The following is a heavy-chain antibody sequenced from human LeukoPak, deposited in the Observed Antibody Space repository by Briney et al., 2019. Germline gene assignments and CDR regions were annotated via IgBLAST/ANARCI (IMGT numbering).Heavy chain of an antibody. Sequence: SETLSLTCTVYGGSFSGHYWSWIRQPPGKGLEWIGELNHSGATNYNPSLRSRVTISVDTSKNQFSLKLSSVTAADTAVYFCARHSSYSLDYWGQGALVTVSS. D-gene: IGHD3-10*01. CDR1: GGSFSGHY. CDR3: ARHSSYSLDY. V-gene: IGHV4-34*01. CDR2: LNHSGAT. J-gene: IGHJ4*02.